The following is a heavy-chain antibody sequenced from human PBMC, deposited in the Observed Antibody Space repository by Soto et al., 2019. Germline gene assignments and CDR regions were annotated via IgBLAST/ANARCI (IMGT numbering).Heavy chain of an antibody. CDR2: ISYDGSNK. CDR1: GFTFSSYG. CDR3: AKDSGYSSSWYVDY. V-gene: IGHV3-30*18. D-gene: IGHD6-13*01. Sequence: LRLSCAASGFTFSSYGMHWVRQAPGKGLEWVAVISYDGSNKYYADSVKGRFTISRDNSKNTLYLQMNSLRAEDTAVYYCAKDSGYSSSWYVDYWGQGTLVTVSS. J-gene: IGHJ4*02.